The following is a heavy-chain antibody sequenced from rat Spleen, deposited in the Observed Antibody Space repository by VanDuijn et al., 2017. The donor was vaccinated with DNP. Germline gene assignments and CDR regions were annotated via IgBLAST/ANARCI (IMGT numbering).Heavy chain of an antibody. D-gene: IGHD1-7*01. J-gene: IGHJ2*01. Sequence: EVQLQESGPGLVKPSQSLSLTCSVTGSSIISNYWAWIRKFPGNRMEWIGYISYSGSTVYNPSLKGRISITRDTSKNQFFLQLNSVTTEDTATYYCARWTRYFDYWGQGVMVTVSS. CDR3: ARWTRYFDY. CDR2: ISYSGST. CDR1: GSSIISNY. V-gene: IGHV3-1*01.